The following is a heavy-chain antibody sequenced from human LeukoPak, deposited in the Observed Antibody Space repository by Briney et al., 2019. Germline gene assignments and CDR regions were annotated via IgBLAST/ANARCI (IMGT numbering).Heavy chain of an antibody. Sequence: SETLSLTCTVSGGSISSSSYYWGWIRQPPGEGLEWIGSIYYSGSTYYNPSLKSRVTISVDTSKNQFSLKLSSVTPEDTAVYYCARVSPVKKGNSRGWLFDYWGQGTLVTVSS. CDR2: IYYSGST. D-gene: IGHD6-19*01. CDR3: ARVSPVKKGNSRGWLFDY. J-gene: IGHJ4*02. V-gene: IGHV4-39*01. CDR1: GGSISSSSYY.